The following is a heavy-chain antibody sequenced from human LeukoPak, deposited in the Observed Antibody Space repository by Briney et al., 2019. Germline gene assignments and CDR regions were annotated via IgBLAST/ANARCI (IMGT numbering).Heavy chain of an antibody. Sequence: SETLSLTCTVSGGSISSGGYYWSWIRQPPGKGLEWIGYIYHSGSTYYNPSLKSRVTISVDRSKNQFSLKLSSVTAADTAVYYCARAHNWNSDYWGQGTLVTVSS. V-gene: IGHV4-30-2*01. J-gene: IGHJ4*02. CDR2: IYHSGST. CDR1: GGSISSGGYY. D-gene: IGHD1-7*01. CDR3: ARAHNWNSDY.